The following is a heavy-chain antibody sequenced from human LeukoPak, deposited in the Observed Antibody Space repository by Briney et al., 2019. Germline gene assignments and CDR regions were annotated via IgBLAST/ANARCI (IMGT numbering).Heavy chain of an antibody. CDR3: AREQYGSDDALDI. D-gene: IGHD4-17*01. CDR2: IWFDGSNK. J-gene: IGHJ3*02. Sequence: PGRSLRLSCAASGFTFSYYGMHWVRQAPGNGLEWVAVIWFDGSNKYYADSVKGRFTVSRDNSKNTMDLQMNSLRAEDTAVYYCAREQYGSDDALDIWGQGTMVTVSS. CDR1: GFTFSYYG. V-gene: IGHV3-33*01.